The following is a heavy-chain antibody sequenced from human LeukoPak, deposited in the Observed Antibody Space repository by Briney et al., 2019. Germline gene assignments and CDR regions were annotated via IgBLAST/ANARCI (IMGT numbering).Heavy chain of an antibody. CDR1: GGSISSYY. Sequence: SETLSLTCTVSGGSISSYYWSWIRQPPGKGLEWIGYIYYSGSTNYNPSLKSRVTISVDTSKNQFSLKLSSVTAADTAVYYCARHFTVTTRDWFDPWGQGTLVTVPS. CDR3: ARHFTVTTRDWFDP. D-gene: IGHD4-11*01. V-gene: IGHV4-59*08. CDR2: IYYSGST. J-gene: IGHJ5*02.